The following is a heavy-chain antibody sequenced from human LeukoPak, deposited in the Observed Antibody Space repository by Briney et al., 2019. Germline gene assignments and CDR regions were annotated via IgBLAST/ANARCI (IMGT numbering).Heavy chain of an antibody. CDR2: IYTSGST. D-gene: IGHD6-6*01. J-gene: IGHJ3*02. CDR3: ARGFEYSSSNYDFDI. Sequence: PSETLSLTCTVSGGSISSGSYYWSWIRQPAGKGLEWIGRIYTSGSTNYNPSLKSRVTISVDTSKNQFSLNLSSVTAADTAVYYCARGFEYSSSNYDFDIWGQGTMVTVSS. V-gene: IGHV4-61*02. CDR1: GGSISSGSYY.